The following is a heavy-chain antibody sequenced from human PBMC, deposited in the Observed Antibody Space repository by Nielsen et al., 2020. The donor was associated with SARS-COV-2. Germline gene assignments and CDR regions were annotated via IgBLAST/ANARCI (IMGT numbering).Heavy chain of an antibody. CDR2: ISYNGIT. CDR1: GGSISSGGYY. Sequence: LRLSCTVSGGSISSGGYYWTWIRQHPGKGLEWIGYISYNGITYSNPSLKSRLTMSLDTSNNQFSLNLSSVTAADSAVYYCARHYGSGRGFYFDYLGQGNLV. J-gene: IGHJ4*02. V-gene: IGHV4-31*03. D-gene: IGHD3-10*01. CDR3: ARHYGSGRGFYFDY.